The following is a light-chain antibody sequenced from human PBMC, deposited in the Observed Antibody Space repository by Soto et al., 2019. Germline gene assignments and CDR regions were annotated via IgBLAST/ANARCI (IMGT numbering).Light chain of an antibody. CDR3: QQSYSTPWT. J-gene: IGKJ1*01. CDR1: RSSSSS. V-gene: IGKV1-39*01. Sequence: DIQMTQSPSSLSSSVGDRVTIICRASRSSSSSLNWYQQKPGKSPKLLISAASSLQSGVPSRFSGSGSGTDFTLTISSLQPEDFATYYCQQSYSTPWTFGQGTKVEIK. CDR2: AAS.